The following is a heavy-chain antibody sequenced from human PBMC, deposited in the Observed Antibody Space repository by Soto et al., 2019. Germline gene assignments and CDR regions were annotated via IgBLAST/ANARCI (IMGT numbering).Heavy chain of an antibody. CDR1: GFTFSSYG. CDR3: VKDGSSGWPYYYGMDV. J-gene: IGHJ6*02. D-gene: IGHD6-19*01. CDR2: ISYDGSNK. Sequence: GGSLRLSCAASGFTFSSYGMHWVRQAPGKGLEWVAVISYDGSNKYYADSLKGRFTVSRDNSKNTLYLQMSSLRAEDTAVYYCVKDGSSGWPYYYGMDVWGQGTTVTVSS. V-gene: IGHV3-30*18.